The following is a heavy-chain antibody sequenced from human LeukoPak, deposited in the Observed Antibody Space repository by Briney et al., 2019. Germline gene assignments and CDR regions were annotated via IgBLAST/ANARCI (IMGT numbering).Heavy chain of an antibody. D-gene: IGHD2-2*01. V-gene: IGHV1-2*02. Sequence: ASVKVSCKASGYTFTGYYMHWVRQAPGQGLEWMGWINPNSGGTNYAQKFQGRVTMTRDTSISTAYVELSRLGSDDTAVYYCARANSIVVVPAASYFDYWGQGNLVTVSS. J-gene: IGHJ4*02. CDR3: ARANSIVVVPAASYFDY. CDR1: GYTFTGYY. CDR2: INPNSGGT.